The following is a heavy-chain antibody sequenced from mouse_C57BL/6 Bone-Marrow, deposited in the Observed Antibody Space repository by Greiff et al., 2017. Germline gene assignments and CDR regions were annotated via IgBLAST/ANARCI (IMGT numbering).Heavy chain of an antibody. CDR2: INPSTGGT. CDR1: GYSFTGYY. Sequence: EVQLQQSGPELVKPGASVKISCKASGYSFTGYYMNWVKQSPEKSLEWIGEINPSTGGTTYNQKFKAKATLTVDKSSSTAYMQLKSLTSADSAVYYCARSAGTLFDYWGQGTTLTVSS. V-gene: IGHV1-42*01. D-gene: IGHD1-1*01. J-gene: IGHJ2*01. CDR3: ARSAGTLFDY.